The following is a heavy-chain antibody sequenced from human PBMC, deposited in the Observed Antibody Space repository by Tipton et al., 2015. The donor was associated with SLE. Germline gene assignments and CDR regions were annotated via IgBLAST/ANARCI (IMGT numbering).Heavy chain of an antibody. V-gene: IGHV3-30*02. CDR2: IRYDGSNK. CDR1: GFTFSSYG. J-gene: IGHJ4*02. D-gene: IGHD6-13*01. CDR3: ARIIAAAGSPFDY. Sequence: SLRLSCAASGFTFSSYGMHWVRQAPGKGLEWVAFIRYDGSNKYYADSVKGRFTISRDNSKNTLYLQMNSLRAEDTAVYYCARIIAAAGSPFDYWGQGTLVTVSS.